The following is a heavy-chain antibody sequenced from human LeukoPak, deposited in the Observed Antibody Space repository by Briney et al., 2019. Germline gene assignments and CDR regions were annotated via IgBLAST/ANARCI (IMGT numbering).Heavy chain of an antibody. CDR2: ISSSSSTI. CDR1: GFTFSSYS. J-gene: IGHJ4*02. Sequence: GALRLSCAASGFTFSSYSMNWVRQAPGKGLDWVSYISSSSSTIYYADSVKGRFTISRDNAKNSLYLQMNSLRAEDTAVYYCARADSSGYYHPINWGQGTLVTVSS. CDR3: ARADSSGYYHPIN. V-gene: IGHV3-48*01. D-gene: IGHD3-22*01.